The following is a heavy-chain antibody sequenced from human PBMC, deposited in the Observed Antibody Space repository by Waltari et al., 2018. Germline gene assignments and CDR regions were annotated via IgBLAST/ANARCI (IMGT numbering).Heavy chain of an antibody. CDR1: EYTFTSSY. Sequence: QVQLVPSGAEVKKPGASVKISCKPSEYTFTSSYLHWVRQAPGQGLEWMGIINPSGGSTIYAQKFQGRVTMTRDTSTSTVYMELSSLRSEDTAVYYCASDTGALWMDVWGQGTTVTVSS. J-gene: IGHJ6*02. D-gene: IGHD2-21*01. V-gene: IGHV1-46*01. CDR2: INPSGGST. CDR3: ASDTGALWMDV.